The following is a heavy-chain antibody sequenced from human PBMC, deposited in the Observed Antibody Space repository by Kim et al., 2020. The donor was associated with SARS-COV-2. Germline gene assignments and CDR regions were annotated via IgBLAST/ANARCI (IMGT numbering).Heavy chain of an antibody. CDR3: AAERGSHGFDY. J-gene: IGHJ4*02. V-gene: IGHV1-58*01. Sequence: NYQQKLKARVPLPMNMSNSTAYMALSSLRSEDTAVYYCAAERGSHGFDYWGQGTLVTVSS. D-gene: IGHD3-16*01.